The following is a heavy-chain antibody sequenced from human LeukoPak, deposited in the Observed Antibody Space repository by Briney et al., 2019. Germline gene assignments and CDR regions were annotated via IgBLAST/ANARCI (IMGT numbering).Heavy chain of an antibody. V-gene: IGHV3-7*01. D-gene: IGHD3-16*01. J-gene: IGHJ4*02. CDR3: ATDLGGPGDS. CDR2: IKQDGSEK. CDR1: GSTFSSYW. Sequence: PGGSLRLSCAASGSTFSSYWMSWVRQAPGKGLEWVANIKQDGSEKYYVDSVKGRFTISRDNAKNSLYLQMNSLRAEDTAVYYCATDLGGPGDSWGQGTLVTVSS.